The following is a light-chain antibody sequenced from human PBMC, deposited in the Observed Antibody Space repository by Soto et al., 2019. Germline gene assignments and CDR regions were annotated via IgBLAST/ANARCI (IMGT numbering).Light chain of an antibody. CDR3: QQYNKWPPIT. Sequence: EIVMTQSPATVSVSPVERATLSCRASQSVSDKLAWYQQKPGQAPRLLIYHASARATGIPARFSGSGSGTEFTLTISGLQSEDFAVYYCQQYNKWPPITFGQGTRLEIK. CDR1: QSVSDK. V-gene: IGKV3-15*01. CDR2: HAS. J-gene: IGKJ5*01.